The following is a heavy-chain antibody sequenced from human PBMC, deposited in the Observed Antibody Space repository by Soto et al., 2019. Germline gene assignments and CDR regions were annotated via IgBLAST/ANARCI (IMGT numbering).Heavy chain of an antibody. CDR1: GYTFTSFG. CDR3: ARHVYDATSKWLDP. V-gene: IGHV1-18*01. D-gene: IGHD2-15*01. Sequence: QVQLVQSGVEVKEPGASVKVSCKASGYTFTSFGVSWVRQAPGQGLEWMGWISTSNGNTNYAHNFQGRVSMTTDTSTSTVYMELMSLRSDDTAVYYCARHVYDATSKWLDPWGQGTLVTVSS. J-gene: IGHJ5*02. CDR2: ISTSNGNT.